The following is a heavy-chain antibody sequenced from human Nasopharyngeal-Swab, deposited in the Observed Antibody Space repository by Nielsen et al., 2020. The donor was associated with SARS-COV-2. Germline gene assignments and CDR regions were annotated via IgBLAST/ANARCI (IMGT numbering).Heavy chain of an antibody. CDR1: GFTFDDYA. CDR2: ISWNSGSI. V-gene: IGHV3-9*01. J-gene: IGHJ4*02. D-gene: IGHD6-13*01. Sequence: GGSLRLSCAASGFTFDDYAVHWVRQAPGKGLEWVSGISWNSGSIGYADSVKGRFTISRDNAKNSLYLQMNSLRAEDTALYYCAKGDSSSWYVGEFDYWGQGTLVTVSS. CDR3: AKGDSSSWYVGEFDY.